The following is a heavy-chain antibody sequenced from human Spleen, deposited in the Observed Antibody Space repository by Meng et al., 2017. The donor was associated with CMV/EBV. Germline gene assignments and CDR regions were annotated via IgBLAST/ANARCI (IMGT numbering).Heavy chain of an antibody. J-gene: IGHJ4*02. V-gene: IGHV3-30*09. CDR1: GFSFFTYA. Sequence: GGSLRLSCAASGFSFFTYAMHWVRQAPGKCLEWVAVISYDGTNKYYVDSVKGRFAISRDNSKNTLYLQMGSLRAEDMAVYYCARRWDCWGQGTLVTVSS. CDR3: ARRWDC. CDR2: ISYDGTNK.